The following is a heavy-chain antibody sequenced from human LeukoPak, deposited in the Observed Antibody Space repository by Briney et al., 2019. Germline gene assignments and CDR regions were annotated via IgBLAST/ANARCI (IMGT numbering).Heavy chain of an antibody. CDR2: IYSGGST. D-gene: IGHD6-13*01. CDR3: ARDYLYPTRVYSSSLSTEYFQH. J-gene: IGHJ1*01. V-gene: IGHV3-66*01. Sequence: GGSLRFSCAASGFTVSSNYMSWVRQAPGKGLEWVSVIYSGGSTYYADFVKGRFTISRDNSKNTLYLQMNSLRAEDTAVYYCARDYLYPTRVYSSSLSTEYFQHWGQGTLVTVSS. CDR1: GFTVSSNY.